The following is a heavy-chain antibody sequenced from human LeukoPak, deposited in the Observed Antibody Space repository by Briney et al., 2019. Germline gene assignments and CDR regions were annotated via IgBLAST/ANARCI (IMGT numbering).Heavy chain of an antibody. D-gene: IGHD2-21*02. Sequence: GESLRLSCAASGFTFSSYWMSWVRQAPGKGLEWVANIKQDGSDKYYVDSVKGRFSISRDNAKNSLYLQTNSLRAEDTAVYFCAKFCGDCWYGMDVWGQGTTVTVSS. CDR3: AKFCGDCWYGMDV. CDR2: IKQDGSDK. CDR1: GFTFSSYW. J-gene: IGHJ6*01. V-gene: IGHV3-7*02.